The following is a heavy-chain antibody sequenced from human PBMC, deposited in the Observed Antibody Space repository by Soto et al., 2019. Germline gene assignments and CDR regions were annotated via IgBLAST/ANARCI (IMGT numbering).Heavy chain of an antibody. Sequence: QVQLVQSGAEVKKPGSSVKVSCKASGGTFSSYAISWVRQAPGQGLEWMGGIIPIFGTANYAQKFQGRVTITADESTSTAYMELSSLRSEDTAVYYCARATIFGVVLTEHLYYYGMDVWGQGTTVTVSS. CDR2: IIPIFGTA. J-gene: IGHJ6*02. CDR1: GGTFSSYA. V-gene: IGHV1-69*01. CDR3: ARATIFGVVLTEHLYYYGMDV. D-gene: IGHD3-3*01.